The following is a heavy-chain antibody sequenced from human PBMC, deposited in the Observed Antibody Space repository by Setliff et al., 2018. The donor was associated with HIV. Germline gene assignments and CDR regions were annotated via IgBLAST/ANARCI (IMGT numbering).Heavy chain of an antibody. J-gene: IGHJ3*02. CDR3: AGSCSGGSCGAFEI. CDR2: IIPIFGTA. CDR1: GGTFSSYA. D-gene: IGHD2-15*01. V-gene: IGHV1-69*13. Sequence: GASVKVSCKASGGTFSSYAISWVRQAPGQGLEWMGGIIPIFGTANYAQKFQGRVTITADESTSTAYMELSGPRSEDTAVYYCAGSCSGGSCGAFEIWGQGTMVTVSS.